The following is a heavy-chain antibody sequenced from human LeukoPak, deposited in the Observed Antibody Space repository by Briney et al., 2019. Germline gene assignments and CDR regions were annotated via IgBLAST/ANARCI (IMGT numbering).Heavy chain of an antibody. V-gene: IGHV3-21*01. CDR3: ARGGYGGNYFDY. CDR2: ISSSSYI. D-gene: IGHD4-23*01. Sequence: GGSLRLSCAASGFTFSSYSMNWVRQAPGKGLEWVSSISSSSYIYYADSVKGRFTISRDNAKNSLYLQMNSLRAEDTAVYYCARGGYGGNYFDYWGQGTLVTVSS. CDR1: GFTFSSYS. J-gene: IGHJ4*02.